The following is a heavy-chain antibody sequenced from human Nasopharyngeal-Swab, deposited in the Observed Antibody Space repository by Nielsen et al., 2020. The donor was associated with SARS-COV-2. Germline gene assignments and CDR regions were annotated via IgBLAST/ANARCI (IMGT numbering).Heavy chain of an antibody. V-gene: IGHV4-34*01. J-gene: IGHJ6*02. CDR1: GGSFSGYY. D-gene: IGHD3-10*01. CDR2: INHSGST. CDR3: ARVSTMVRGVIRSHYYYGMDV. Sequence: GSLRLSCAVYGGSFSGYYWSWIRQPPGKGLEWIGEINHSGSTNYNPSLKSRVTISVDTSKNQFSLKLSSVTAADTAVYYCARVSTMVRGVIRSHYYYGMDVWGQGTTVTVSS.